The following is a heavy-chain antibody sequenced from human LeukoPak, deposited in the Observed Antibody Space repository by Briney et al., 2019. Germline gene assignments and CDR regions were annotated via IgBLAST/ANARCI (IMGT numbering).Heavy chain of an antibody. Sequence: GGSLRLSCAASGFTFSSYAMSWVRQAPGKGLEWVSAISGSGGSTYYADSVKGRFTISRDNSKNTLYLQMNSLRAEDTAAYYCAKVDSLAAAGNPFDYWGQGTLVTVSS. CDR3: AKVDSLAAAGNPFDY. V-gene: IGHV3-23*01. D-gene: IGHD6-13*01. CDR2: ISGSGGST. J-gene: IGHJ4*02. CDR1: GFTFSSYA.